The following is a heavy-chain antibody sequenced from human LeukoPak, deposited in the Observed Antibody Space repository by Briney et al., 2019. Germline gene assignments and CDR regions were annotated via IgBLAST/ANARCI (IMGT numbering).Heavy chain of an antibody. CDR3: ARATTVRVISAFDM. CDR1: GYTFTGYY. Sequence: GASVKVSCKASGYTFTGYYMHWVRQAPGQGLEWMGWINPNSGVTNYAQKFQGRVTMTRDTSISTAYMELSRLRSDDTAVYYCARATTVRVISAFDMWGQGTMVTVSS. D-gene: IGHD1-26*01. J-gene: IGHJ3*02. V-gene: IGHV1-2*02. CDR2: INPNSGVT.